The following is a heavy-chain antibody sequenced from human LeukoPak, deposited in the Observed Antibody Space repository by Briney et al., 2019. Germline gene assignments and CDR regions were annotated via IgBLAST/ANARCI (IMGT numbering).Heavy chain of an antibody. CDR2: IYLGDFDT. D-gene: IGHD6-19*01. J-gene: IGHJ4*02. Sequence: GESLKISCKGSGYSFSTYWIGWVRQMPGKGLEWMGIIYLGDFDTRYSPSFQGQVTISADKSISTAYLQWSSLKASDTAMYYCARHSPYTSGWPFDYWGQGTLVTVSS. V-gene: IGHV5-51*01. CDR3: ARHSPYTSGWPFDY. CDR1: GYSFSTYW.